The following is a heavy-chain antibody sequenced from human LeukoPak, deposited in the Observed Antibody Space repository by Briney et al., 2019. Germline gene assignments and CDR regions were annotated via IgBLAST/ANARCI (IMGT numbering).Heavy chain of an antibody. J-gene: IGHJ4*02. CDR3: ASNYCSSTSCPRDSEH. CDR2: IIPIFGTA. V-gene: IGHV1-69*05. CDR1: GGTFSSYA. Sequence: SVKVSCKASGGTFSSYAISWVRQAPGQGLEWMGGIIPIFGTANYAQKFQGRVTITTDESTSTAYMELSSLRSEDTAVYYCASNYCSSTSCPRDSEHWGQGTLVTVS. D-gene: IGHD2-2*01.